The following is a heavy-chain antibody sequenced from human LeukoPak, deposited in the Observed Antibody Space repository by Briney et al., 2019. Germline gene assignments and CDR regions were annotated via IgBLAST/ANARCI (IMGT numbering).Heavy chain of an antibody. Sequence: SSETLSLTCTVSGGSISSYYWSWIRQPPGKGPEWIGYIYYSGSTNYNPSLKSRVTISVDTSKNQFSLKLSSVTAADTAVYYCARLKANYCSSTSCYYMDVWGKGTTVTVSS. V-gene: IGHV4-59*08. D-gene: IGHD2-2*01. CDR1: GGSISSYY. CDR3: ARLKANYCSSTSCYYMDV. CDR2: IYYSGST. J-gene: IGHJ6*03.